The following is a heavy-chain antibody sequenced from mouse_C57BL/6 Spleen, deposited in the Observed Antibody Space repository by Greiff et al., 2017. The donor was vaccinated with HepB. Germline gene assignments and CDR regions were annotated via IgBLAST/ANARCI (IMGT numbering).Heavy chain of an antibody. Sequence: EVQLVESGGGLVKPGGSLKLSCAASGFTFSDYGMHWVRQAPEKGLEWVAYISSGSSTIYYADTVKGRFTISRDNAKNTLFPQMTSLRSEDTAMYYCARWDYGSSYDYYAMDYWGQGTSVTVSS. CDR1: GFTFSDYG. CDR2: ISSGSSTI. V-gene: IGHV5-17*01. CDR3: ARWDYGSSYDYYAMDY. J-gene: IGHJ4*01. D-gene: IGHD1-1*01.